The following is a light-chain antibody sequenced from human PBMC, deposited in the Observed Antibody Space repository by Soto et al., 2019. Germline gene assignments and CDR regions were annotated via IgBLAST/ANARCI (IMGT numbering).Light chain of an antibody. CDR2: AAS. J-gene: IGKJ5*01. CDR1: QVISSY. CDR3: QQYNSYSIT. V-gene: IGKV1-8*01. Sequence: AIRMTQSPSSLSASTGDRVTITCRASQVISSYLAWYQQKPGKAPKLLIYAASTLQSGVPSRFSGSGSGTEFTLTISSLQPDDFATYYCQQYNSYSITFGQGTRLEIK.